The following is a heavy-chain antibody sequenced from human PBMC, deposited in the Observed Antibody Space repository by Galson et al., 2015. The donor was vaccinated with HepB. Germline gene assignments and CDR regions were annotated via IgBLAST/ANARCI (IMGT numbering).Heavy chain of an antibody. CDR2: ISAYNGNT. V-gene: IGHV1-18*04. Sequence: SVKVSCKASGYTFTSYGISWVRQAPGQGLEWMGWISAYNGNTNYAQKLQGRVTMTTDTSTSTAYMELRSLRSDDTAVYYCARQFFHCSGTSCPPGYYYYCGMDVSGPGTTVTVSS. CDR3: ARQFFHCSGTSCPPGYYYYCGMDV. D-gene: IGHD2-2*01. CDR1: GYTFTSYG. J-gene: IGHJ6*02.